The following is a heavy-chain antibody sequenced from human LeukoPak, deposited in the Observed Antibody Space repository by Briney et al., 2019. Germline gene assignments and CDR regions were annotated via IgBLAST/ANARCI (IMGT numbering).Heavy chain of an antibody. J-gene: IGHJ4*02. CDR1: GFTFSSYS. V-gene: IGHV3-21*01. D-gene: IGHD6-19*01. CDR3: ARDPTTTGYSSGWLTFFDY. CDR2: ISSSSSYI. Sequence: GGSLRLSCAASGFTFSSYSMNWVRQAPGKGLEWVSSISSSSSYIYYADSVKGRFTIPRDNAKISLYLQMNSLRAEDTAVYYCARDPTTTGYSSGWLTFFDYWGQGTLVTVSS.